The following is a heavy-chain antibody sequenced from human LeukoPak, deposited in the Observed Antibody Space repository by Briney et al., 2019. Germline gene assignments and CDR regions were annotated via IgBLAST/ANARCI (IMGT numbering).Heavy chain of an antibody. V-gene: IGHV3-66*04. CDR1: GFTVSSNY. D-gene: IGHD6-13*01. CDR3: ARPTGYSSSWYVSPPGMDV. J-gene: IGHJ6*02. CDR2: IYNSGST. Sequence: GGSLRLSCAASGFTVSSNYMSWVRQAPGKGLEWVSVIYNSGSTYYADSVKGRFTISRDNSKNTLYLQMNSLRVEDTAVYYCARPTGYSSSWYVSPPGMDVWGQGTTVTVSS.